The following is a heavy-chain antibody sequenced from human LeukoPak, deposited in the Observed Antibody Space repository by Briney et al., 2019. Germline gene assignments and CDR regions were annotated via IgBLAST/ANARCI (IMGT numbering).Heavy chain of an antibody. Sequence: NPSETLSLTCAVSGGSISSGGYSWSWIRQPSGKGLEWIGYIYHSGSTYYNPSLKSRVTISVDRSKNQFSLKLSSVTAADTAVYYCARALYDSSGATDAFDIWGQGTMVTVSS. J-gene: IGHJ3*02. CDR3: ARALYDSSGATDAFDI. D-gene: IGHD3-22*01. CDR1: GGSISSGGYS. V-gene: IGHV4-30-2*01. CDR2: IYHSGST.